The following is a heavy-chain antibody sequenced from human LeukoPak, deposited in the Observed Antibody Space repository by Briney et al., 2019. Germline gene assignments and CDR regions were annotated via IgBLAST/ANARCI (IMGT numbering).Heavy chain of an antibody. V-gene: IGHV3-21*01. D-gene: IGHD3-16*01. Sequence: GGSLRLSCSASGFTFSDYDMNWVRQTPGKGLEWVSSISGLSSYTYYGESVKGRFSISRDNAKNSLYLQMNSLGAEETATYYCGRAFPPLRTSSAGDLWGQGILVTVSS. CDR2: ISGLSSYT. J-gene: IGHJ4*02. CDR3: GRAFPPLRTSSAGDL. CDR1: GFTFSDYD.